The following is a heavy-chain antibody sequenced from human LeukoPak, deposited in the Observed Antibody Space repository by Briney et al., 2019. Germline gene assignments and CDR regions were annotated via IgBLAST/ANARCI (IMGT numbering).Heavy chain of an antibody. D-gene: IGHD3-10*01. CDR3: ARENYLDD. CDR1: ASTFSTYA. V-gene: IGHV1-3*03. CDR2: ISTGNGNT. J-gene: IGHJ4*02. Sequence: ASVKVSCKASASTFSTYAIHWVRQAPGQELEWMGWISTGNGNTKYSQGFQDRITITRDTSASTVYMELRGLRSDDMAIYYCARENYLDDWGQGTLVTVSS.